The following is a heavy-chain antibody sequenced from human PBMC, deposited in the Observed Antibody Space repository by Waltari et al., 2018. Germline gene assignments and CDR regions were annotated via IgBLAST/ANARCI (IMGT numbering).Heavy chain of an antibody. D-gene: IGHD1-20*01. CDR2: IKSKSDGGTT. J-gene: IGHJ4*02. CDR3: SSDRVGQYNWNDSDFDY. V-gene: IGHV3-15*01. Sequence: DVQLVEFWGGLVKPGGSLSLSVSGSGFPFSYACMTWFPPGPGKGLEWVGRIKSKSDGGTTDYSAPVKGRFIISRDDSENTLYLQMNNVETEDTAVYYCSSDRVGQYNWNDSDFDYWGQGTLVTVSS. CDR1: GFPFSYAC.